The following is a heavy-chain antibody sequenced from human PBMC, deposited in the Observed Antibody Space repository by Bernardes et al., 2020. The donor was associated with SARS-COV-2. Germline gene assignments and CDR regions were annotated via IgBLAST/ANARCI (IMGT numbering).Heavy chain of an antibody. CDR2: ISTDGRTT. Sequence: GGSLRVCCAASGFTFSSYWMHWVRQIPGRGLVWLSRISTDGRTTNYADSVEGRFTISRDNAKNTLWLQMNSLGADDTAVYYCARGASSGYRIDYWGPGTLVTVSS. CDR1: GFTFSSYW. CDR3: ARGASSGYRIDY. J-gene: IGHJ4*02. D-gene: IGHD3-22*01. V-gene: IGHV3-74*01.